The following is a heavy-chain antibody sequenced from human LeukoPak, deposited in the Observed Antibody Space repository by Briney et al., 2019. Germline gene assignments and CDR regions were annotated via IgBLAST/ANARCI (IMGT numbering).Heavy chain of an antibody. Sequence: PGGSLRLSCAASGFTVSSKYMSWVRQAPGKGLEWVSVIYSGGSTYYADSVKGRFTISRDNSKNTLYLQMNSLRAEDTAVYYCARVWFAAGPHFDYWGQGTLVTVSS. V-gene: IGHV3-66*01. D-gene: IGHD3-10*01. CDR3: ARVWFAAGPHFDY. CDR2: IYSGGST. J-gene: IGHJ4*02. CDR1: GFTVSSKY.